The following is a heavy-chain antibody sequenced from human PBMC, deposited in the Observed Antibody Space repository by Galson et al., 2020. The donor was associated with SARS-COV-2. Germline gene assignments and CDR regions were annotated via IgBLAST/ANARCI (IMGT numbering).Heavy chain of an antibody. CDR2: INHSGST. CDR3: ARSRYDSSGYYFPGY. Sequence: SETLSLTCAVYGGSFSGYYWSWIRQPPGKGLEWIGEINHSGSTNYNPSLKSRVTISVDTSKNQFSLKLSSVTAADTAVYYCARSRYDSSGYYFPGYWGQGTLVTVSS. CDR1: GGSFSGYY. J-gene: IGHJ4*02. V-gene: IGHV4-34*01. D-gene: IGHD3-22*01.